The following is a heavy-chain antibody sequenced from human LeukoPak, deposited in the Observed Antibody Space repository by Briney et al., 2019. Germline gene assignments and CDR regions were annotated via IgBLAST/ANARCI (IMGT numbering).Heavy chain of an antibody. J-gene: IGHJ4*02. Sequence: GGSLRLSCAASGFTSSSYSMNWVRQAPGKGLEWVSSISSSSSYIYYADSVKGRFTVSRDNAKNSLYLQMNSLRAEDTALYYCAKAAITMVRGVYYFDYWGQGTLVTVSS. CDR1: GFTSSSYS. D-gene: IGHD3-10*01. V-gene: IGHV3-21*04. CDR3: AKAAITMVRGVYYFDY. CDR2: ISSSSSYI.